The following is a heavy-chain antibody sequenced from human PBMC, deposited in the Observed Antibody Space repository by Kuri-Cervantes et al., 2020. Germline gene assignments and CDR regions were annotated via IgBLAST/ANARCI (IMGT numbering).Heavy chain of an antibody. V-gene: IGHV3-21*04. J-gene: IGHJ4*02. CDR3: ARDQRMRGLRSFDY. CDR1: GFTFSSYG. CDR2: ISTSGNNT. D-gene: IGHD3/OR15-3a*01. Sequence: GESLKISCAASGFTFSSYGIIWVRQAPGKGLEWVSSISTSGNNTYYADSVKGRFTISRDNSKNSLYLQMNSLRAEDTAVYYCARDQRMRGLRSFDYWGQGTLVTVSS.